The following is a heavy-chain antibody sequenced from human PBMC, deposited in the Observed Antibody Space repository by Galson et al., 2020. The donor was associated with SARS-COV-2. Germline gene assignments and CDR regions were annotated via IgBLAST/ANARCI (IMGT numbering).Heavy chain of an antibody. D-gene: IGHD3-22*01. CDR1: GGSVSSDRYY. V-gene: IGHV4-61*01. CDR3: ARETYDSSGYYYDY. CDR2: VSYGGGS. J-gene: IGHJ4*02. Sequence: SETLSLTCTVSGGSVSSDRYYWSWIRQPPGKGLEWIGYVSYGGGSSYNPSLNSRVTISVDTSKNQFSLKVSSVTAADTALYYCARETYDSSGYYYDYWGQGTLVTVSS.